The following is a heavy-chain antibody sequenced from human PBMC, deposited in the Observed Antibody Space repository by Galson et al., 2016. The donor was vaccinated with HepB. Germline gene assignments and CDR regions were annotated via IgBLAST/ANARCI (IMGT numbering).Heavy chain of an antibody. D-gene: IGHD1-14*01. CDR3: ARQSEQDHGLDV. CDR2: VFPDDSDT. CDR1: GSGFRSYW. Sequence: QSGAEVTEPGESLKISCQGFGSGFRSYWIAWVRQKPGKGLEWMSIVFPDDSDTTYGPSLQGQVTFSVDKAKNTAYLQWSSLRASDTAIYYCARQSEQDHGLDVWGQGTTVIVSS. J-gene: IGHJ6*02. V-gene: IGHV5-51*01.